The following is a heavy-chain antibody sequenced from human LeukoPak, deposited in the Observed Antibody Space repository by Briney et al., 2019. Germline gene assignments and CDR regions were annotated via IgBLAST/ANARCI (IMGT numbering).Heavy chain of an antibody. D-gene: IGHD6-19*01. CDR2: ISSSSSYI. CDR3: ARDQQWLVST. CDR1: GFTFSSYS. J-gene: IGHJ4*02. Sequence: GGSLRLSCAASGFTFSSYSMNWVRQAPGKGLEWVSSISSSSSYIYYADSVKGRFTISRDNARNSLYLQMNSLRAEDTAVYYCARDQQWLVSTWGQGTLVTVSS. V-gene: IGHV3-21*01.